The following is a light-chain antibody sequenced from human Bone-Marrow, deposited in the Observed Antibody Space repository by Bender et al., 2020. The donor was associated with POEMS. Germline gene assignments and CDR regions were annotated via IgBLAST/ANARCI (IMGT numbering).Light chain of an antibody. J-gene: IGLJ2*01. CDR3: CSYAGSSTLV. Sequence: QSALTQPASVSGSPGQSISMSCTGASSDVGNYNLISWYQQHPGKAPKLMIYEVTKRPSGVSNRFSGSTSGNTASLTISGVQAEDEADYYCCSYAGSSTLVFGGGTKLTVL. V-gene: IGLV2-23*02. CDR1: SSDVGNYNL. CDR2: EVT.